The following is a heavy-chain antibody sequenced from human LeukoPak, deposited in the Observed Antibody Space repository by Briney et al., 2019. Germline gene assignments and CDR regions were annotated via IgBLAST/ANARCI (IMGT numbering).Heavy chain of an antibody. CDR1: GFTFTSSA. CDR2: IVVGSGNT. V-gene: IGHV1-58*02. D-gene: IGHD2-2*01. CDR3: ARDLSISSTSCPSH. Sequence: ASVKVSCKASGFTFTSSAMQWVRQARGQRLEWIGWIVVGSGNTNYAQKFQERVTITRDMSTGTAYMELSSLRSEDTAVYHCARDLSISSTSCPSHWGQGTLVTVSS. J-gene: IGHJ4*02.